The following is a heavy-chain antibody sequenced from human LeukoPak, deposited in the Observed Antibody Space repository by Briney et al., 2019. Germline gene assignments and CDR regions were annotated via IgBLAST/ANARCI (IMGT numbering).Heavy chain of an antibody. CDR1: GYTFTSYG. CDR3: ARPYYDILTGYYRGLYYFDY. J-gene: IGHJ4*02. D-gene: IGHD3-9*01. CDR2: ISAYNGNT. V-gene: IGHV1-18*01. Sequence: ASVKVSCKASGYTFTSYGISWVRQASGQGLKWMGWISAYNGNTNYAQKLQGRVTMTTDTSTSTAYMELRSLRSDDTAVYYCARPYYDILTGYYRGLYYFDYWGQGTLVTVSS.